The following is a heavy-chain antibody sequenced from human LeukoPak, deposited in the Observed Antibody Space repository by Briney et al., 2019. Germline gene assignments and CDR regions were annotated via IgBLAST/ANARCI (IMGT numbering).Heavy chain of an antibody. CDR3: ARVEDSLITFGGGAFDI. CDR2: IYYSGST. CDR1: GGSISSGDYY. J-gene: IGHJ3*02. V-gene: IGHV4-30-4*01. D-gene: IGHD3-16*01. Sequence: SQTLSLTCTVSGGSISSGDYYWSWIRQPPGKGLEWIGYIYYSGSTYYNPSLKSRVTISVDTSKHQFSLKLSSVTAADTAVYYCARVEDSLITFGGGAFDIWGQGTMVTVSS.